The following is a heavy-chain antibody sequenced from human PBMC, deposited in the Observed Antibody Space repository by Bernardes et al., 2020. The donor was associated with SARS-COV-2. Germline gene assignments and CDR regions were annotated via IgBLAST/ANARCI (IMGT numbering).Heavy chain of an antibody. V-gene: IGHV4-39*01. Sequence: SEPLSLTCAVSGASIGSTFYYWGWLRQPPGKGLEWVGSIFYDGRTFYNPSLQSRLTMSVDRSTNQVSLRLTSVTAADTALYYCARHRFSTSVKSFDPWGQGTLVSVSS. CDR2: IFYDGRT. CDR1: GASIGSTFYY. J-gene: IGHJ5*02. D-gene: IGHD2-2*01. CDR3: ARHRFSTSVKSFDP.